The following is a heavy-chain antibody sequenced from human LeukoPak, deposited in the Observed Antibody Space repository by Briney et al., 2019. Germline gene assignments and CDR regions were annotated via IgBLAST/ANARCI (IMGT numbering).Heavy chain of an antibody. D-gene: IGHD3-3*01. J-gene: IGHJ5*02. V-gene: IGHV1-69*05. CDR1: GGTFSSYA. CDR2: IIPIFGTA. CDR3: ARGEDFWSGLNWFDP. Sequence: SVKVSCKASGGTFSSYAISWVRQAPGQGLEWMGGIIPIFGTANYAQKFQGRVTITTDESTSTAYMELSSLRSEDTAVYYCARGEDFWSGLNWFDPWGQGTLVTVSS.